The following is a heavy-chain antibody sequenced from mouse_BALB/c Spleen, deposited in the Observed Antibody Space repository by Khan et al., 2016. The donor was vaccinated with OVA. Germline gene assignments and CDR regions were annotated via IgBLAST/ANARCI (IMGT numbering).Heavy chain of an antibody. CDR1: GYSFTTYY. V-gene: IGHV1S135*01. CDR3: TRHGYVAWFTY. D-gene: IGHD2-2*01. Sequence: VQLKQSGPELMKPGASVKISCKASGYSFTTYYIHWIMQRHGKSLEWIGYIDPFSGGTTYNQKFKGKATLTVDKSSSTAYIHLSNLTSEDSSVYYCTRHGYVAWFTYWGQGTLVTVSA. J-gene: IGHJ3*01. CDR2: IDPFSGGT.